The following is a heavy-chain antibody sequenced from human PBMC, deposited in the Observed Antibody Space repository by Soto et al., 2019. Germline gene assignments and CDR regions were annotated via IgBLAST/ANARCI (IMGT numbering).Heavy chain of an antibody. CDR2: ISYDGSDK. V-gene: IGHV3-30*03. CDR3: GAGQYFSSY. D-gene: IGHD6-13*01. Sequence: QVQLVESGGGVVQPGRSLTLSWAASGFTFSSYGMHWVRQAPGKGLELVALISYDGSDKYYADSVKGRFTISRDNSKNTLYLQMNSLRVEDTAVDDCGAGQYFSSYWGQGTVVIVSS. J-gene: IGHJ4*02. CDR1: GFTFSSYG.